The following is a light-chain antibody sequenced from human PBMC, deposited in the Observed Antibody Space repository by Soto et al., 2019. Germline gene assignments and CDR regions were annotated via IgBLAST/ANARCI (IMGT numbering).Light chain of an antibody. CDR1: TSDVGDYNY. CDR3: AARDDSLNAVI. Sequence: QSALTQPASVSGSPGQSITISCTGTTSDVGDYNYVSWYQQHPGKAPKLMIYDVSSRPSGVSNRFSGSKSGNTASLTISGLQAEDEADYYCAARDDSLNAVIFGGGTKLTVL. CDR2: DVS. V-gene: IGLV2-14*01. J-gene: IGLJ2*01.